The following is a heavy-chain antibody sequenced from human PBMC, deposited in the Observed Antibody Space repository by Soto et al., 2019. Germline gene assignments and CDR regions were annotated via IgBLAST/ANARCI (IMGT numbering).Heavy chain of an antibody. V-gene: IGHV3-74*01. CDR1: GFTFSSYW. J-gene: IGHJ4*02. CDR2: IHSDGSTT. Sequence: GGSLRLSCAASGFTFSSYWMHWVRQAPGKGLVWVSRIHSDGSTTNYADSVKGRFTISRDNAKNTLYLQMNSLRAEDTAVYYCARDYYYYDSGYYYEIEHWGQGTRVTVSS. D-gene: IGHD3-22*01. CDR3: ARDYYYYDSGYYYEIEH.